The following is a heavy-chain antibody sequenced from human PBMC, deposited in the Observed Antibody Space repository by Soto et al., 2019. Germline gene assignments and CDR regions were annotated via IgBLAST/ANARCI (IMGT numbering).Heavy chain of an antibody. Sequence: ASVKVSCKASGDVFRSYGINWVRQAPGQGLEWIGWIVLGNGNTNYAQKFQQRVTITRDMSTSTAYMEVRSLTYEDTAVYYCATRIGNIGWYWLDTWGQGTLVTVSS. J-gene: IGHJ5*02. D-gene: IGHD6-19*01. CDR3: ATRIGNIGWYWLDT. CDR2: IVLGNGNT. V-gene: IGHV1-58*02. CDR1: GDVFRSYG.